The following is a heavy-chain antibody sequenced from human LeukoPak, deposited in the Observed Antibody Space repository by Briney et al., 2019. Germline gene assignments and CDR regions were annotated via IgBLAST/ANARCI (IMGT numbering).Heavy chain of an antibody. CDR3: AKSGEVLTGPAYYFDY. D-gene: IGHD3-9*01. Sequence: PGGSLRLSCAASGFTFSSYGMHWVRQAPGKGLEWVAFIRYDGSNKYYADSVKGRFTISRDNSKNTLYLQMNSLRAEDTAVYYCAKSGEVLTGPAYYFDYWGQGTLVTVSS. CDR2: IRYDGSNK. V-gene: IGHV3-30*02. CDR1: GFTFSSYG. J-gene: IGHJ4*02.